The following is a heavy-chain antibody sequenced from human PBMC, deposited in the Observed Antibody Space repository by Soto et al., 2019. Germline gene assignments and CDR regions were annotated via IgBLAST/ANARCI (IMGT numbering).Heavy chain of an antibody. CDR2: TYYRSKWYN. V-gene: IGHV6-1*01. CDR1: GDSVSSNSAA. J-gene: IGHJ4*02. D-gene: IGHD6-6*01. Sequence: KQSQTLSLTCAISGDSVSSNSAAWNWIRQSPSRGLEWLGRTYYRSKWYNDYAVSVKSRITINPDTSKNQFSLQLNSVTPEDTAVYYCARGRSIAARPRGGEHFDYWGQGTLVTVSS. CDR3: ARGRSIAARPRGGEHFDY.